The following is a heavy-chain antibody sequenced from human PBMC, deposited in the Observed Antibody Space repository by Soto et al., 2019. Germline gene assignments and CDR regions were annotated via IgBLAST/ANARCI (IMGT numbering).Heavy chain of an antibody. CDR2: IHHSGST. CDR3: ARGVDSWSGYLF. V-gene: IGHV4-34*01. D-gene: IGHD3-3*01. CDR1: GGSFGGYY. Sequence: SETLSLTCALYGGSFGGYYWSWIRQSPGKGLEWLGEIHHSGSTKYNPSLKSRVSISVDTSTKQFSLKMTSMTAADRAVYYCARGVDSWSGYLFWGQGTPVTVSS. J-gene: IGHJ4*02.